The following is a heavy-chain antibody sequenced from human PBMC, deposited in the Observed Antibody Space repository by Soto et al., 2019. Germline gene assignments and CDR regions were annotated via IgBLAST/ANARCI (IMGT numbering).Heavy chain of an antibody. Sequence: QVQLQESGPGLVKPSQTLSLTCTVSGGSISSGGYYWSWIRQHPGKGLEWIGYIYYSGSTSYNPSRKGGFTISVDTSKNQFTLKLSSVTAADTAGYYCASWPQLEPRFDYWGQGTLVTVSS. CDR2: IYYSGST. J-gene: IGHJ4*02. V-gene: IGHV4-31*03. CDR3: ASWPQLEPRFDY. D-gene: IGHD1-1*01. CDR1: GGSISSGGYY.